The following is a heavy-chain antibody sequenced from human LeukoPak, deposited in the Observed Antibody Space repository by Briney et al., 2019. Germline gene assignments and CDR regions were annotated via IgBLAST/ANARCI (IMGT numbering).Heavy chain of an antibody. Sequence: ASVKASCKASGYTFTSYDINWVRQATGQGLEWMGWMNPDSGNTGYAQKFQGRVTMTRDTSISTAYMELSSLRSEDTAVYYCARSGFSNTFPLDYWGQGTLVTVSS. CDR3: ARSGFSNTFPLDY. CDR1: GYTFTSYD. V-gene: IGHV1-8*01. D-gene: IGHD2/OR15-2a*01. CDR2: MNPDSGNT. J-gene: IGHJ4*02.